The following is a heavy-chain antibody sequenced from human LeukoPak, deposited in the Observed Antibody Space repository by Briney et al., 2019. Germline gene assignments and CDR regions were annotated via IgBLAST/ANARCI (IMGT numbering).Heavy chain of an antibody. CDR3: TRAPLRITIFGVVLSGMDV. D-gene: IGHD3-3*01. Sequence: GGSLRLSCTASGFTSGDYAMSWVRQAPGKGLEWVGFIRSKAYGGTTEYAASVKGRFTISRDDSKSIAYLQMNSLKTEDTAVYYCTRAPLRITIFGVVLSGMDVWGQGTTVTVSS. CDR1: GFTSGDYA. J-gene: IGHJ6*02. CDR2: IRSKAYGGTT. V-gene: IGHV3-49*04.